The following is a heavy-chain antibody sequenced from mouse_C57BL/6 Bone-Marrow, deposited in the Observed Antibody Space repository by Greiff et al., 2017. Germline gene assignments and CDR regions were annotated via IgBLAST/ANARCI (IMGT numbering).Heavy chain of an antibody. Sequence: EVKVVESGGDLVKPGGSLKLSCAASGFTFSSYGMSWVRQTPDKRLEWVATISSGGSYTYYPDSVKGRFTISSDNAKNTLYLQMSSLKSEDTAMYCCARYWAWFAYWGQGTLVTVSA. CDR3: ARYWAWFAY. CDR2: ISSGGSYT. D-gene: IGHD4-1*01. CDR1: GFTFSSYG. J-gene: IGHJ3*01. V-gene: IGHV5-6*01.